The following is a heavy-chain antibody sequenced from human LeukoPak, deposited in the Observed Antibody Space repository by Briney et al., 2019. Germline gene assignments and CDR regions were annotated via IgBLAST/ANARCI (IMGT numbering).Heavy chain of an antibody. V-gene: IGHV4-31*03. CDR1: GGSISSGGYY. Sequence: TLSLTCTVSGGSISSGGYYWSWIRQHPGKGLEWIGYIYYSGTTYYNPSLKSRVTISLDTSKNQFSLKLSSVTAADTAVYYCARDPGRESFGVVISNWFDPWGQGTLVTVSS. CDR3: ARDPGRESFGVVISNWFDP. D-gene: IGHD3-3*01. CDR2: IYYSGTT. J-gene: IGHJ5*02.